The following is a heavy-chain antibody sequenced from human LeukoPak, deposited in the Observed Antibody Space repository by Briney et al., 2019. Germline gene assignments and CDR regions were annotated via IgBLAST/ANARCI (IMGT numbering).Heavy chain of an antibody. CDR3: ARGFRVAAAGTGIDY. D-gene: IGHD6-13*01. CDR2: ISAYNGNT. V-gene: IGHV1-18*01. J-gene: IGHJ4*02. CDR1: GYTFTSYG. Sequence: ASVKVSCKASGYTFTSYGISWVRQAPGQGLEWMGWISAYNGNTNYAQKLQGRVTMTTDTSTSTAYMELRSLRSDDTAVYYCARGFRVAAAGTGIDYWGQGTLVTVSS.